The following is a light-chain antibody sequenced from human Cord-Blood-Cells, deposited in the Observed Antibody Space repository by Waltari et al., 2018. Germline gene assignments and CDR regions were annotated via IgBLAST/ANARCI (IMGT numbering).Light chain of an antibody. J-gene: IGLJ3*02. CDR3: AAWDDSLNGWV. CDR2: SNN. Sequence: QSMLTQPPSASGTPGQRVTISCSGSSSNIGRNTVNRYQQLPGTAPKLLIYSNNQRPSGVPDRFSGSKSGTSASLAISGLQSEDEADYYCAAWDDSLNGWVFGGGTKLTVL. CDR1: SSNIGRNT. V-gene: IGLV1-44*01.